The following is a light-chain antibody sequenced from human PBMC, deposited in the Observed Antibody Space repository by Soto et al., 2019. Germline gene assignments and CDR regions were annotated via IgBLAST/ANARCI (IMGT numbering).Light chain of an antibody. Sequence: QPVLTQPPSASGTPGQWVTISCSGSTSNIESNYVYWYQQLPGTAPKLLIYRNSHRPSGVPDRFSGSKSGTSGSLVISGLRSEDEADYYCAAWDDSLSGVVFGGGTKLTVL. CDR1: TSNIESNY. V-gene: IGLV1-47*01. CDR3: AAWDDSLSGVV. CDR2: RNS. J-gene: IGLJ2*01.